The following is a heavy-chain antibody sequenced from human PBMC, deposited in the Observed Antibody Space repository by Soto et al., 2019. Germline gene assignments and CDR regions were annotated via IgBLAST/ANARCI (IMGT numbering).Heavy chain of an antibody. V-gene: IGHV3-74*01. D-gene: IGHD3-9*01. CDR3: AREYYGLLTGYFTDY. CDR1: GFPFSSYW. J-gene: IGHJ4*02. CDR2: ISGDGVTT. Sequence: EVQLVESGGDLVQRGGSLRLSCAASGFPFSSYWMHWVRHTPGKGLDWVARISGDGVTTYYADSVTGRFTVSSDKAKNTLSLQISGLRAEDTAVYYCAREYYGLLTGYFTDYWGQGTLVSVSS.